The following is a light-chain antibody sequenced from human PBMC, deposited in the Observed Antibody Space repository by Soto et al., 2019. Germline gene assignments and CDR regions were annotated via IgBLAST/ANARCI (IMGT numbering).Light chain of an antibody. Sequence: ETVLTQTPGTLSLSRREKATLSCRASQSVSSSYLAWYQQKPGQAPRLLIYGASSRATGIPDRFSGSGSGTDFTPTISRLEAEDFAVYYCQQYGSSTPWTFCQGTKVDIK. CDR3: QQYGSSTPWT. CDR2: GAS. J-gene: IGKJ1*01. V-gene: IGKV3-20*01. CDR1: QSVSSSY.